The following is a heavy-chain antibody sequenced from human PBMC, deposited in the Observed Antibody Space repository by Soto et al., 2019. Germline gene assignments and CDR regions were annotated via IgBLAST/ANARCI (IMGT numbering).Heavy chain of an antibody. Sequence: ESGGGVVQPGRSLRLSCAASGFTFSSYGMHWVRQAPGKGLEWVAVISYDGSNKYYADSVKGRFTISRDNSKNTLYLQMNSLRAEDTAVYYCAKDSQPDYVGGMDVWGQGTTVTVSS. D-gene: IGHD4-17*01. J-gene: IGHJ6*02. CDR2: ISYDGSNK. CDR3: AKDSQPDYVGGMDV. CDR1: GFTFSSYG. V-gene: IGHV3-30*18.